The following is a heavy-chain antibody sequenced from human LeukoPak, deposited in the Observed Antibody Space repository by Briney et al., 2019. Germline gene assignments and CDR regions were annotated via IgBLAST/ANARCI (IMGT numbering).Heavy chain of an antibody. J-gene: IGHJ4*02. CDR3: AKEGPVGGWPHDY. CDR2: IKQDGSEK. CDR1: GFIFSSYW. V-gene: IGHV3-7*01. Sequence: GGSLRLSCAASGFIFSSYWMSWVRQAPGKGLEWVANIKQDGSEKYYVDSVKGRFTISRDNAKNSLYLQMNSLRADDTAVYYCAKEGPVGGWPHDYWGQGTLVTVSS.